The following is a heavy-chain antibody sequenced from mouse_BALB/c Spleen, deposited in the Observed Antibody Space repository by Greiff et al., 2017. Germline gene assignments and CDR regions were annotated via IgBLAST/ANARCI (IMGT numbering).Heavy chain of an antibody. D-gene: IGHD1-1*01. CDR3: ARDRYYGSSPLDV. V-gene: IGHV2-9*02. CDR1: GFSLTSYG. Sequence: VQLQQSGPGLVAPSQSLSITCTVSGFSLTSYGVHWVRQPPGKGLEWLGVIWAGGSTNYNSALMSRLSISKDNSKSQVFLKMNSLQTDDTAMYYCARDRYYGSSPLDVWGAGTTVTVSS. CDR2: IWAGGST. J-gene: IGHJ1*01.